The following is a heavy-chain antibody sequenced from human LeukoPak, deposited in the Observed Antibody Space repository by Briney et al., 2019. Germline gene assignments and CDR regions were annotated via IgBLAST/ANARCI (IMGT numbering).Heavy chain of an antibody. CDR3: ARGPTMVRGLNY. V-gene: IGHV1-8*02. CDR1: GGTFSSYA. J-gene: IGHJ4*02. CDR2: MNPNSGNT. Sequence: ASVKVSCKASGGTFSSYAISWVRQATGQGLEWMGWMNPNSGNTGYAQKFQGRVTMTRNTSISTAYMELSSLRSEDTAVYYCARGPTMVRGLNYWGQGTLVTVSS. D-gene: IGHD3-10*01.